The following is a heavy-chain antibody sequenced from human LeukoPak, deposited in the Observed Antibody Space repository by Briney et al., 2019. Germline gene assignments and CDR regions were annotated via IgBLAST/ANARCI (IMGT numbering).Heavy chain of an antibody. CDR3: ARSINPEDWFDP. CDR2: INPNSGGT. J-gene: IGHJ5*02. CDR1: GYTFTGYY. Sequence: VASVKVSCKASGYTFTGYYIHWVRQAPGQGLEWMGWINPNSGGTNYAQKFQGRVTMTRDTSISTAYMELSRLRSDDTAVYYCARSINPEDWFDPWGQGTLVTVSS. V-gene: IGHV1-2*02. D-gene: IGHD6-6*01.